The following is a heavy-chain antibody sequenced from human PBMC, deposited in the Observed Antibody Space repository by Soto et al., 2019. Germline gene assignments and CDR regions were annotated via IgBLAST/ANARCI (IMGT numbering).Heavy chain of an antibody. CDR3: ARDLPLYCRGDCNFDF. J-gene: IGHJ4*02. V-gene: IGHV3-30*03. Sequence: PGGSLRLSCGGSGFIFSRYGMHWVRQAPGKGLERVTGISYDGGERFYADSVKGRFTISRDNSKNRLDLQMSSLRPEDTAVYYCARDLPLYCRGDCNFDFWGQGTLVTVSS. D-gene: IGHD2-21*02. CDR1: GFIFSRYG. CDR2: ISYDGGER.